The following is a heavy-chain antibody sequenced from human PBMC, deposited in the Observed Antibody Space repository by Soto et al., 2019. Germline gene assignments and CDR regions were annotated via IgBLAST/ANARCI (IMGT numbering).Heavy chain of an antibody. CDR3: ARASSYDFWSGYPSYYYGMDV. J-gene: IGHJ6*02. CDR2: INPNSGGT. D-gene: IGHD3-3*01. Sequence: ASVKVSCKASGYTFTGYYMHWVRQAPGQGLEWMGWINPNSGGTNYAQKFQGRVTMTRDTSISTAYMELSRLRSDDTAVYYCARASSYDFWSGYPSYYYGMDVWGQGTTVTAP. CDR1: GYTFTGYY. V-gene: IGHV1-2*02.